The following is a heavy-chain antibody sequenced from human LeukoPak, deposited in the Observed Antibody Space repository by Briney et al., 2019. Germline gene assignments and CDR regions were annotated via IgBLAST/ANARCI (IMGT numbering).Heavy chain of an antibody. CDR1: GFTFSSYW. CDR2: IQSDGTT. CDR3: ARDKYYTMDV. J-gene: IGHJ6*02. D-gene: IGHD2/OR15-2a*01. Sequence: GGSLRLSCVASGFTFSSYWMHWVRQAPGKGLVWVSLIQSDGTTTYADSVKGRFTTSRDNAKNTLYLQINSLRAEDTAVYYCARDKYYTMDVWDQGTTVTVSS. V-gene: IGHV3-74*01.